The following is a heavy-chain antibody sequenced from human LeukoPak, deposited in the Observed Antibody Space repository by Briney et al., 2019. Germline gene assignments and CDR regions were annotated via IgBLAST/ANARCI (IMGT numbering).Heavy chain of an antibody. J-gene: IGHJ4*02. Sequence: GGSLRLSCAASGFIFSTYAMTWVRQAPGKGLEWVSVISASGTTHYADSMKGQFTISRDNSKNTVYLKLSSLRPEDTAVYYCAKARVTTGYYMQVDYWGQGTLVTVSS. CDR3: AKARVTTGYYMQVDY. CDR1: GFIFSTYA. V-gene: IGHV3-23*01. D-gene: IGHD3-9*01. CDR2: ISASGTT.